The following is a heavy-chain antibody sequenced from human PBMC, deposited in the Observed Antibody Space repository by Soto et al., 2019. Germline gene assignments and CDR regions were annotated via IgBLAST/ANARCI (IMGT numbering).Heavy chain of an antibody. J-gene: IGHJ1*01. CDR2: INPNSGGT. CDR3: ARSPTTVTTEDPNMGEYFHH. D-gene: IGHD4-17*01. CDR1: GYTFTGYY. Sequence: QVQLVQSGAEVKKPGASVKVSCKASGYTFTGYYMHWVRQAPGQGLEWMGWINPNSGGTNYAQKFQGWVTMTRDTSISTAYMELSRLRSDDTAVYYCARSPTTVTTEDPNMGEYFHHWGQGTLVTVSS. V-gene: IGHV1-2*04.